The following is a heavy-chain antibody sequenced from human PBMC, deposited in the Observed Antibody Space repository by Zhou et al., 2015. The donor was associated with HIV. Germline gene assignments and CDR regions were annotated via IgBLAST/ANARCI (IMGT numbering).Heavy chain of an antibody. CDR2: ISGSGGST. D-gene: IGHD2-15*01. CDR1: GFTFSSYA. J-gene: IGHJ5*02. V-gene: IGHV3-23*01. CDR3: AKDLKVVVVGWFDP. Sequence: EVQLVGVWGRLVSLGGSLRLSCAASGFTFSSYAMSWVRQAPGKGLEWVSAISGSGGSTYYADSVKGRFTISRDNSKNTLYLQMNSLRAEDTAVYYCAKDLKVVVVGWFDPWGQGTLVTVSS.